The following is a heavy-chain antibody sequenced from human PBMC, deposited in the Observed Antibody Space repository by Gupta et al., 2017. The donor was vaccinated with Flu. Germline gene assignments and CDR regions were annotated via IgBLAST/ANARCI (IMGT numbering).Heavy chain of an antibody. D-gene: IGHD6-19*01. V-gene: IGHV3-23*01. Sequence: GLEWVYSVSRGGENTYDADYVKGRITIHRDKAKNTLYMQMQSMTAEDTAVYYGAKDWYSSGCLPTCGVGVWGQGTTVTVS. CDR3: AKDWYSSGCLPTCGVGV. J-gene: IGHJ6*02. CDR2: VSRGGENT.